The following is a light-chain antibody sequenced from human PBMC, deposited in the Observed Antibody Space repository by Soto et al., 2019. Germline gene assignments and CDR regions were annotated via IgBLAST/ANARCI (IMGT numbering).Light chain of an antibody. Sequence: EIVLTQSPGTLSLSPGERATNSCRASQSVSSATYLAWYQQKPGQAPRLLIYGASSRAAGIPDRFSGSGSGTDFTLTISRLEPEDFAVYYCQQYGDSPLAFGGGTKVETK. CDR1: QSVSSATY. CDR3: QQYGDSPLA. V-gene: IGKV3-20*01. CDR2: GAS. J-gene: IGKJ4*01.